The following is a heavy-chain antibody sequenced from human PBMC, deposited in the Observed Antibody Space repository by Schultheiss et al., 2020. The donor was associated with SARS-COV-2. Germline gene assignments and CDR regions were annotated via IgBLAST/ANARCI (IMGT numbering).Heavy chain of an antibody. Sequence: SQTLSLTCAVSGGSISSGGYSWSWIRQPPGKGLEWIGEINHSGSTNYNPSLKSRVTISVDTSKNQFSLKLGSVTAADTAVYYCARDRRGPPEGYFDYWGQGTLVTVSS. D-gene: IGHD1-14*01. CDR1: GGSISSGGYS. V-gene: IGHV4-30-2*01. CDR2: INHSGST. J-gene: IGHJ4*02. CDR3: ARDRRGPPEGYFDY.